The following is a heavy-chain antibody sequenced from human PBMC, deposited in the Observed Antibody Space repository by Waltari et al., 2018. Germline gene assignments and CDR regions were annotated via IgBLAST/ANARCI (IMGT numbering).Heavy chain of an antibody. CDR3: TRSITGDFDY. CDR1: GFTFSTYW. V-gene: IGHV3-74*01. CDR2: INSDGSST. J-gene: IGHJ4*02. D-gene: IGHD7-27*01. Sequence: EVQLVESGGGLLQPGGSLRLSCSASGFTFSTYWMHWVRQAPGKGLVWVSRINSDGSSTSYADSVKGRFTISRDNAKNTLYLQMNSLRAEDTAVYYCTRSITGDFDYWGQGTLVTVSS.